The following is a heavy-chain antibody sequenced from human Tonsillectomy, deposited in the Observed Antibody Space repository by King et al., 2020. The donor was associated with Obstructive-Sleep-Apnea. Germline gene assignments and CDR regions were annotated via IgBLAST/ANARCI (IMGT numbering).Heavy chain of an antibody. V-gene: IGHV1-2*02. CDR3: ATEAGYSSGGFDP. CDR2: INPNSGGT. CDR1: GYTFTGYY. D-gene: IGHD6-19*01. J-gene: IGHJ5*02. Sequence: QLVQSGAEVKKPGASVKVSCKASGYTFTGYYMYWVRQAPGQGLEWMGWINPNSGGTNYAQKFQGRVTMTRDTSISTAYMELSRLRSDDTAVYYCATEAGYSSGGFDPWGQGTLVTVSS.